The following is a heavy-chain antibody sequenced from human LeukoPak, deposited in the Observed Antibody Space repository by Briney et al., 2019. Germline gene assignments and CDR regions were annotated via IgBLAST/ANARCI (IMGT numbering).Heavy chain of an antibody. CDR2: INHSGIT. J-gene: IGHJ4*02. D-gene: IGHD3-10*01. CDR1: GGSFSAYY. Sequence: SETLSLTCAVYGGSFSAYYWSWIRQPPGKGLEWTGEINHSGITNCNPSLKSRVTISVDTSKNQFSLKLSSVTAADTAVYYCARGLYYSGSGSHFWGQGTLVTVSS. CDR3: ARGLYYSGSGSHF. V-gene: IGHV4-34*01.